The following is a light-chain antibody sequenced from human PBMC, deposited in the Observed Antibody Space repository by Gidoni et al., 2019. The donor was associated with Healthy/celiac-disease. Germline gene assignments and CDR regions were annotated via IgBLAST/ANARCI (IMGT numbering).Light chain of an antibody. CDR1: QSVSSN. Sequence: EIVMTQSPATLPVPPGERATPSCRASQSVSSNLAWYQQKPGQAPRLLIYGASTRATGIPARFSGSGSGTEFTLTISSLQSEDFAVYYCQQYNNWPPWTFGQGTKLEIK. CDR2: GAS. CDR3: QQYNNWPPWT. J-gene: IGKJ2*02. V-gene: IGKV3-15*01.